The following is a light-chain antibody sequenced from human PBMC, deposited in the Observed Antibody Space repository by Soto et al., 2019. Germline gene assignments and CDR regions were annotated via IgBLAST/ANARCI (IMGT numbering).Light chain of an antibody. V-gene: IGKV3-15*01. CDR3: QQYNSWLT. J-gene: IGKJ4*01. CDR1: QSVSYH. CDR2: DAS. Sequence: VVMTQTPATLSVSPGGRVTLSCRASQSVSYHVAWYQQKPGQTPRLVIYDASSRASGIPARFSGSGSGTEFSLTISSLQSEDFAIYYCQQYNSWLTFGGGTRVDIK.